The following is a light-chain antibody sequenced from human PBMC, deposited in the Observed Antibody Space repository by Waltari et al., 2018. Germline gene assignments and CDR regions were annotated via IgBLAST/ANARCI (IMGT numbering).Light chain of an antibody. J-gene: IGLJ3*02. Sequence: QSALTQPASVSGSPGQSITISCPGTSSDVGTYNLVSWYQPHPDKAPKLMIYEVSQRPSGISNRFSGSKSGNTASLTISGLQAEDEADYYCCSYVGSSTWVFGGGTKLTVL. CDR2: EVS. CDR3: CSYVGSSTWV. V-gene: IGLV2-23*02. CDR1: SSDVGTYNL.